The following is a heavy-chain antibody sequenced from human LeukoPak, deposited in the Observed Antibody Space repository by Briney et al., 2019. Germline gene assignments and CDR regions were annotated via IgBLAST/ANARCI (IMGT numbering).Heavy chain of an antibody. CDR3: ARGNPGVIDY. CDR1: GYTFTTYY. J-gene: IGHJ4*02. Sequence: EASVKVSCKASGYTFTTYYIHWVRQAPGQGLEWMGIINPNGGSTRYAQKLQGRVTMTRDTSTSTVYMELSSLISEDTAVYYCARGNPGVIDYWGQGTLVTVSS. D-gene: IGHD3-10*01. V-gene: IGHV1-46*04. CDR2: INPNGGST.